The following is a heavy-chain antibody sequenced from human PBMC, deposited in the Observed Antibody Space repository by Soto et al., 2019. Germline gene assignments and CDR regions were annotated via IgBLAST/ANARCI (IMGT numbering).Heavy chain of an antibody. D-gene: IGHD3-9*01. J-gene: IGHJ6*02. CDR3: AGKYYDILTGYYAYYYYGMDV. CDR1: GGSFSGYY. V-gene: IGHV4-34*01. CDR2: INHSGST. Sequence: SETLSLTCAVYGGSFSGYYWSWIRQPPGKGLEWIGEINHSGSTNYNPSLKSRVTISVDTSKNQFSLKLSSVTAAGTAVYYCAGKYYDILTGYYAYYYYGMDVWGQGTTVTVSS.